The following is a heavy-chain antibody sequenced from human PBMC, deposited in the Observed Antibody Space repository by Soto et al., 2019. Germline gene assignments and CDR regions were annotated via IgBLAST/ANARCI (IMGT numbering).Heavy chain of an antibody. CDR2: ISGSGGTT. CDR1: GFTFSSYA. Sequence: GGSLRLSCAASGFTFSSYAVSWVRQAPGKGLEWVSAISGSGGTTYYADSVKGRFTISRDNSKNTLYLQMNSLRADDTAVYYCAKDRTALSSNWSFFGSWGQGTLVTVSS. J-gene: IGHJ5*02. V-gene: IGHV3-23*01. CDR3: AKDRTALSSNWSFFGS. D-gene: IGHD3-3*01.